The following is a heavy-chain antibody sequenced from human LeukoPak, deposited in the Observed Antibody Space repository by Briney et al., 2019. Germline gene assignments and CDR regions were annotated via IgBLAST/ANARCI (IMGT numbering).Heavy chain of an antibody. J-gene: IGHJ4*02. D-gene: IGHD3-10*01. CDR1: GFTFSSYS. CDR3: ARVPMVQGDNVDPCDY. Sequence: GGSLRLSCAASGFTFSSYSMNWVRQAPGKGLEWVSSISSSSSYIYYADSVKGRFTISRDNAKKSLFLQMNSLRAEDTAVYYCARVPMVQGDNVDPCDYWGQGTLVTVSS. V-gene: IGHV3-21*01. CDR2: ISSSSSYI.